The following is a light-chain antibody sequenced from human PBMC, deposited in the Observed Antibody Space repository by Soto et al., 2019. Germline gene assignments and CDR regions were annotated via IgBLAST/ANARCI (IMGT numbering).Light chain of an antibody. V-gene: IGKV1-13*02. J-gene: IGKJ1*01. Sequence: AIQMTQSPSSLSASVGDRVTISCRASQGIGNALGWYQQKPGKAPKLLIYDVSTLESGVPPRFSGSGSGTEFTLTISNLQPDDFATYYCQQFRTFGQGTKVDIK. CDR2: DVS. CDR3: QQFRT. CDR1: QGIGNA.